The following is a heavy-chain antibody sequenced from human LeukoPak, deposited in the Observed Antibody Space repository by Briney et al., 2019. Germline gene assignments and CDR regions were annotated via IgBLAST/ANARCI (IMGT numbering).Heavy chain of an antibody. CDR3: ARGRYSYGCDY. D-gene: IGHD5-18*01. V-gene: IGHV4-34*01. CDR2: INHSGST. J-gene: IGHJ4*02. Sequence: SETLSLTCAVYGGSFSGYYWSWIRQPPGKGLEWIGEINHSGSTNYNPSLKSRVTISVDTSKNQFSLKLSSVTAADTAVYYCARGRYSYGCDYWGQGTLVTVSS. CDR1: GGSFSGYY.